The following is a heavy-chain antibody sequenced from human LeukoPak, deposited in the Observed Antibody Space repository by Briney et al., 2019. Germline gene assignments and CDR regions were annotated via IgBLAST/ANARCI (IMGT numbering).Heavy chain of an antibody. CDR3: ARAPATYYYDSSGYYQLGAFDI. Sequence: GASVKVSCKASGHTFTGYYMHWVRQAPGQGLEWMGWINPNSGGTNYAQKFQGRVTMTGDTSISTAYMEVSSLRSDDTAVYYCARAPATYYYDSSGYYQLGAFDIWGQGTMVTVSS. V-gene: IGHV1-2*02. D-gene: IGHD3-22*01. CDR1: GHTFTGYY. J-gene: IGHJ3*02. CDR2: INPNSGGT.